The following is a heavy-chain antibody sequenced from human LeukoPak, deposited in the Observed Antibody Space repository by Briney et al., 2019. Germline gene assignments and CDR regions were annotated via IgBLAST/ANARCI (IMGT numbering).Heavy chain of an antibody. Sequence: SETLSLTCTVSGGSISSSSYYWGWIRQPPGKGLEWIASIYYSGSTYYNPSLKSRVTISVDTSKNQFSLKLSSVTAADTAVYYCARDKSSSSYYDPSTAIDYWGQGTLVTVSS. V-gene: IGHV4-39*02. CDR2: IYYSGST. J-gene: IGHJ4*02. D-gene: IGHD6-13*01. CDR3: ARDKSSSSYYDPSTAIDY. CDR1: GGSISSSSYY.